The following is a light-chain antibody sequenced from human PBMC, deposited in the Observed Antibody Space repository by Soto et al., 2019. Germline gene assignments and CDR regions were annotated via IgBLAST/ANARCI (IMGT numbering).Light chain of an antibody. V-gene: IGKV4-1*01. CDR3: QQYYSLPRT. J-gene: IGKJ4*01. CDR2: WAS. CDR1: QSLLAKSYNKND. Sequence: DIVMTQSPDSLAVSLGERATINCKSSQSLLAKSYNKNDLAWYQQKPGQPLKLLIHWASTRESGVPDRFSGSGSGTDFTLAISSLQAEDVAVYYCQQYYSLPRTFGGGTKLEIK.